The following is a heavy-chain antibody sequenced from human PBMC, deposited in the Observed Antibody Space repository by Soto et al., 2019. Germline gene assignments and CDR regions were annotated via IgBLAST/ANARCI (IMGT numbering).Heavy chain of an antibody. CDR1: GYTFTSYA. J-gene: IGHJ3*02. D-gene: IGHD6-19*01. CDR3: AKERISSGWYGIGPFDI. CDR2: INAGNGNT. Sequence: GASVKVSCKASGYTFTSYAMHWVRQAPGQRLEWMGWINAGNGNTKYSQKFQGRVTITRDTSASTAYMELSSLRFEDTAVYYCAKERISSGWYGIGPFDIWGQGTMVTVSS. V-gene: IGHV1-3*01.